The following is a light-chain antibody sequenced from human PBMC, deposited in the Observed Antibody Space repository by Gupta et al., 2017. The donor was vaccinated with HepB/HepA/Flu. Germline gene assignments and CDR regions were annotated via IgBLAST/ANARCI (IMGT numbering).Light chain of an antibody. V-gene: IGLV1-44*01. CDR1: SSNIVSNT. Sequence: QSVLTQPPSASGTPGQRVTISCSGSSSNIVSNTVNWYQQLPGTAPKLLILSNNQRPSGVPDRVPCSKSGTSASPALSGLQSEDEADDDCAAWADSLNGVVFGGGTKLTVL. CDR2: SNN. CDR3: AAWADSLNGVV. J-gene: IGLJ2*01.